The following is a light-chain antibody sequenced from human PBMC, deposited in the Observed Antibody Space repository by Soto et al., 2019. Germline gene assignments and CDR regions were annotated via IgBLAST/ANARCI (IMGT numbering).Light chain of an antibody. Sequence: QSALTQPASVSGSPGQSITISCTGTSSDVGSYNLVSWYQQHPGRAPKLMIYEGSRRPSGVSNRFSGSKSGNTASLTISGLQAEDEPDYYCCSYAGTSTFVFGAGTKVTVL. J-gene: IGLJ1*01. V-gene: IGLV2-23*03. CDR1: SSDVGSYNL. CDR3: CSYAGTSTFV. CDR2: EGS.